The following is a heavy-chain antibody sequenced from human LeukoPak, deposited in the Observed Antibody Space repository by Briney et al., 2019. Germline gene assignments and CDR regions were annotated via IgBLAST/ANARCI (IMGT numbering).Heavy chain of an antibody. CDR1: GGSFSGYY. J-gene: IGHJ4*02. Sequence: KPSETLSLTCAVYGGSFSGYYWSWIRQPPGKGLEWIGEINHSGSTNYNPSLKSRVTISVDTSKNQFSLKLSSVTAAGTAVYYCARVARNYYDSSGYYDYWGQGTLVTVSS. V-gene: IGHV4-34*01. CDR2: INHSGST. D-gene: IGHD3-22*01. CDR3: ARVARNYYDSSGYYDY.